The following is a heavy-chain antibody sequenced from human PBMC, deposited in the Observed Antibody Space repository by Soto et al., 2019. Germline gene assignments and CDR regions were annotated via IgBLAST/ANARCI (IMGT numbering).Heavy chain of an antibody. J-gene: IGHJ6*02. D-gene: IGHD3-9*01. Sequence: SETLSLTCAVSGGSISSSNWWSWVRQPPGKGLEWIGEIYHSGSTNYNPSLKSRVTISVDKSKNQFSLKLSFVTAADTAVYYCARDSGYYDILTGPRTTHYHYGMDVWGQGTTVTVSS. CDR1: GGSISSSNW. V-gene: IGHV4-4*02. CDR3: ARDSGYYDILTGPRTTHYHYGMDV. CDR2: IYHSGST.